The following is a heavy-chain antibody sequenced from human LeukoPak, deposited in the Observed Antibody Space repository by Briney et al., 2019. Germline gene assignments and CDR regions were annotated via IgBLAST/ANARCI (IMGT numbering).Heavy chain of an antibody. CDR1: GGSISSSSYY. D-gene: IGHD1-1*01. CDR3: ASVPGATTYYFDY. Sequence: SETLSLTCTVSGGSISSSSYYWGWIRQPPGKGLEWIGSIYYSGSTYYNPSLKSRVAISVDTSKNQFSLKLSSVTAADTAVYYCASVPGATTYYFDYWGQGTLVTVSS. V-gene: IGHV4-39*01. CDR2: IYYSGST. J-gene: IGHJ4*02.